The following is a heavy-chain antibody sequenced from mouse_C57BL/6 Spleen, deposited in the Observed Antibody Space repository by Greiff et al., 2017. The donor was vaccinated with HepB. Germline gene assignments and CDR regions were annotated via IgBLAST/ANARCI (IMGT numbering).Heavy chain of an antibody. CDR3: ASPGPYYYGSSPFDY. Sequence: VQLQQPGAELVKPGASVKLSCTASGYTFTSYWMHWVKQRPGQGLEWIGLIHPNSGSTNYNAKFKSKATLTVDKSSSTAYMQHSSLTSEDSAVYYRASPGPYYYGSSPFDYWGQGTTRTGAS. CDR1: GYTFTSYW. CDR2: IHPNSGST. D-gene: IGHD1-1*01. J-gene: IGHJ2*01. V-gene: IGHV1-64*01.